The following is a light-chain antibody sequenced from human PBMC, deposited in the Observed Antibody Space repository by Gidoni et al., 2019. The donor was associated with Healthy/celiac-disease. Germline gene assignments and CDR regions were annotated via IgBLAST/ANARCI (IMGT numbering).Light chain of an antibody. Sequence: EVVLTQPPATLSSSPGERATLSCRASQSVSSSYLAWYQQKLGQAPRLLIYGASSSATGIPDRVRGSGSGTDFALTISRLEPEDFAVYYYQQFGSSPGWTFGQGTKVEIK. CDR3: QQFGSSPGWT. V-gene: IGKV3-20*01. J-gene: IGKJ1*01. CDR2: GAS. CDR1: QSVSSSY.